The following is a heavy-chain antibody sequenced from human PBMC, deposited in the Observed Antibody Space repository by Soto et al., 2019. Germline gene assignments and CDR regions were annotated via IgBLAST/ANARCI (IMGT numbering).Heavy chain of an antibody. D-gene: IGHD1-26*01. CDR1: GGSVSSGSYY. CDR3: ARAPSWELPNY. Sequence: QVQLQESGPGLVKPSETLSLTCTVSGGSVSSGSYYWSWIRQPPGKGLEWIGYIYYSGSTNYNPSLKSRVTISVDTSKNQFSLKLSSVTAADTAVYYCARAPSWELPNYWGQGTLVTVSS. V-gene: IGHV4-61*01. J-gene: IGHJ4*02. CDR2: IYYSGST.